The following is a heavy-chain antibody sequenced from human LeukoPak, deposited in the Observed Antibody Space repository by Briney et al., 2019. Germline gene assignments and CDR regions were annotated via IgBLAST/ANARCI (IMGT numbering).Heavy chain of an antibody. D-gene: IGHD3-16*01. J-gene: IGHJ6*03. V-gene: IGHV3-48*04. Sequence: GGSLRLSCETSGFSFNRRGMNWVRQPPGKGLEWVSYISPRSETIFYAESVQDRFAVSRDDAKGSLYLQMHTLRVEDTAVYYCARIDGPTVFTYYMDLWGKGTTVTVAS. CDR1: GFSFNRRG. CDR2: ISPRSETI. CDR3: ARIDGPTVFTYYMDL.